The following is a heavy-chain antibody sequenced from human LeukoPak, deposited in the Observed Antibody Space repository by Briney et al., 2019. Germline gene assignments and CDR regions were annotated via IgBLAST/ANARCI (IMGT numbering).Heavy chain of an antibody. CDR3: ARVSSGWYENWFDP. J-gene: IGHJ5*02. CDR1: GGSISSSSYY. CDR2: IYYSGST. Sequence: SETLSLTCTVSGGSISSSSYYWGWIRQPPGKGLEWIGSIYYSGSTYYNPSLKSRVTISVGTSKNQFSLKLSSVTAADTAVYYCARVSSGWYENWFDPWGQGTLVTVSS. D-gene: IGHD6-19*01. V-gene: IGHV4-39*07.